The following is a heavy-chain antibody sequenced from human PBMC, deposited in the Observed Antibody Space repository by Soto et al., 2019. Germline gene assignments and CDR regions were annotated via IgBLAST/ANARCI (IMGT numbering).Heavy chain of an antibody. D-gene: IGHD5-12*01. CDR1: GGTFSNYA. V-gene: IGHV1-69*13. J-gene: IGHJ6*02. CDR3: ARGRGYSGYETPYYYYGMDV. CDR2: TIPIFATT. Sequence: SVKVSCKASGGTFSNYALSWVRQAPGQGLEWMGGTIPIFATTNYAQKFQGRVTITADESTSTAYMDLSSLRSEDTAVYYCARGRGYSGYETPYYYYGMDVWG.